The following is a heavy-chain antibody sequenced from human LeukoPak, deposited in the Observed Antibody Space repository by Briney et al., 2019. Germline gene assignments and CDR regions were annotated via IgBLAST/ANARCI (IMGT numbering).Heavy chain of an antibody. V-gene: IGHV5-51*01. D-gene: IGHD6-19*01. CDR2: IFPGDSDT. CDR3: ARQERQWLAV. CDR1: GDTFTSQW. Sequence: GESLKISCKASGDTFTSQWIVWVRQMPGKGLERMGIIFPGDSDTRYNPSFQGQVTISADKSITTAYLQWSSLKASDTAMYYCARQERQWLAVWGQGTLVTVSS. J-gene: IGHJ4*02.